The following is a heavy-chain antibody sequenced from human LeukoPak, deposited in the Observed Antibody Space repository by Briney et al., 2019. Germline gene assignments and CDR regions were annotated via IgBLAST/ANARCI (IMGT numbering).Heavy chain of an antibody. J-gene: IGHJ3*02. CDR3: AKILGDDLFDAFDI. CDR2: ISYRGST. V-gene: IGHV4-39*02. D-gene: IGHD3-3*01. CDR1: GGSISSEDHF. Sequence: SETLSLTCAVSGGSISSEDHFWGWIRQPTGKGLEWIGTISYRGSTYYNPSLKSRVTISQDMSKNHLSLRLTSVIVADMAVYYCAKILGDDLFDAFDIWGQGRLVSVSS.